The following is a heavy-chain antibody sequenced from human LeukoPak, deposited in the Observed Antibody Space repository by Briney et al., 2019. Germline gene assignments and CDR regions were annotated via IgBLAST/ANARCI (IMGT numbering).Heavy chain of an antibody. D-gene: IGHD6-19*01. CDR1: GFTLSYYW. CDR2: IKQDGSEK. J-gene: IGHJ3*02. Sequence: GGSLILSCAASGFTLSYYWMSWVRQAPGKGLEWVANIKQDGSEKYYVDSVKGRFTISRDNAENSLYLQMNSLRAEDTAVYYCARYGNGAWLGHYAFDMWGQGTMVTVSS. V-gene: IGHV3-7*01. CDR3: ARYGNGAWLGHYAFDM.